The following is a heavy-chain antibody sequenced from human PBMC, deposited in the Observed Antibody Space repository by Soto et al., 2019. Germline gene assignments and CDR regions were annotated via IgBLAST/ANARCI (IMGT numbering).Heavy chain of an antibody. CDR2: IKKDGSKT. V-gene: IGHV3-7*05. Sequence: EVQLVESGGDLVQPGGSLRLSCAASGFSFGSSWMTWVRQAPGKGLEWVANIKKDGSKTNYLDSVRGRFTVSRDNAKNSLYLEMNRLRAEDTALYYCARDVSPGSSSLYLDAFDIWGQGTMVTVSS. CDR3: ARDVSPGSSSLYLDAFDI. D-gene: IGHD6-13*01. CDR1: GFSFGSSW. J-gene: IGHJ3*02.